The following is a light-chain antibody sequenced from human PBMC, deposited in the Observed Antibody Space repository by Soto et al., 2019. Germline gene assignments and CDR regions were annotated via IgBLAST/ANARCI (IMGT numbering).Light chain of an antibody. Sequence: QSVLTQPASVSGSRGQSIIISCVGRNTDVGQDKSVSWYQQGPGKAPKLLIFEVTNRPSGVSNRFSGSRSGNTASLTISGLQPDDEGDYFCLSYPDSDPLLFGTGTKVTVL. V-gene: IGLV2-14*01. CDR1: NTDVGQDKS. CDR3: LSYPDSDPLL. CDR2: EVT. J-gene: IGLJ1*01.